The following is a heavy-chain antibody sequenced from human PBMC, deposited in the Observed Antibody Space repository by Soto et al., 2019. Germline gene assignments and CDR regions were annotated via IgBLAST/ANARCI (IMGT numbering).Heavy chain of an antibody. D-gene: IGHD2-2*01. CDR1: GFTFSNHS. CDR2: ISYGSRHI. CDR3: ARDSQGPLVLVPAEIGDS. V-gene: IGHV3-21*01. Sequence: EVQLVESGGGLVQPGESLTLSCAASGFTFSNHSMNWVRQAPGKGLEWVSAISYGSRHIYYADSVKGRFTISRDNAKQLLYMQMNSLRAEDTAVYYCARDSQGPLVLVPAEIGDSWGQGTLVTVSS. J-gene: IGHJ4*02.